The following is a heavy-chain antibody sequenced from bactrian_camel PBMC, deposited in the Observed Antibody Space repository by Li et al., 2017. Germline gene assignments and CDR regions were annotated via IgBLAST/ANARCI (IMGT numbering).Heavy chain of an antibody. J-gene: IGHJ4*01. CDR3: AAEVAGSTVSCGNWYRGDNY. V-gene: IGHV3S26*01. CDR2: IDSDGST. Sequence: VQLVESGGGSVQAGGSLRLSCAASGYTYSSYCMGWFRQAPGKEREGVAAIDSDGSTSYADSVKGRFTISQDSAKNTLYLQMNSLKPEDTAMYYCAAEVAGSTVSCGNWYRGDNYWGQGTQVTVS. D-gene: IGHD6*01. CDR1: GYTYSSYC.